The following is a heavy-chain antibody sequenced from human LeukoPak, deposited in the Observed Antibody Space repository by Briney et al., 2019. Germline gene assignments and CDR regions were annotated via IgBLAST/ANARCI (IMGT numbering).Heavy chain of an antibody. CDR3: ASAPRFRHNNWFDP. Sequence: SETLSLTCTVSGGSISSGGYYWSWIRQHPGKGLEWIGYIYYSGSTYYNPSLKSRVTISVDTSKNQFSLKLSSVTAADTAVYYCASAPRFRHNNWFDPWGQGTLVTVSS. CDR1: GGSISSGGYY. CDR2: IYYSGST. V-gene: IGHV4-31*03. J-gene: IGHJ5*02. D-gene: IGHD3-10*01.